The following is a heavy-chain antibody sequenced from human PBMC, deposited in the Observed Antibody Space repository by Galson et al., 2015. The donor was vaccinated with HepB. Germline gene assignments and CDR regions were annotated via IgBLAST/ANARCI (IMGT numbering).Heavy chain of an antibody. D-gene: IGHD3-10*01. CDR3: ARDLRPYYYGSGSYDAFDI. V-gene: IGHV3-11*05. CDR1: GFTVSSNY. Sequence: SLRLSCAAPGFTVSSNYMSWIRQAPGKGLEWVSYISSSSSYTNYADSVKGRFTISRDNAKNSLYLQMNSLRAEDTAVYYCARDLRPYYYGSGSYDAFDIWGQGTMVTVSS. CDR2: ISSSSSYT. J-gene: IGHJ3*02.